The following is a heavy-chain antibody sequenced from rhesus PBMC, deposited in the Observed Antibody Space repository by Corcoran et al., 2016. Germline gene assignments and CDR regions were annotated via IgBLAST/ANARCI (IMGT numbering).Heavy chain of an antibody. D-gene: IGHD3S6*01. V-gene: IGHV4-169*01. CDR3: ARNPYTPTAYFDY. Sequence: QLQLQESGPGLVKPSETLSVTCAVSGGSISSSYWSWIRQAPGKGLEWIGYIYGSGSSTNYTPSLKSRVTLSVDTSKNQLSLKLSSVTAADTAVYYCARNPYTPTAYFDYWGQGVLVTVSS. CDR2: IYGSGSST. CDR1: GGSISSSY. J-gene: IGHJ4*01.